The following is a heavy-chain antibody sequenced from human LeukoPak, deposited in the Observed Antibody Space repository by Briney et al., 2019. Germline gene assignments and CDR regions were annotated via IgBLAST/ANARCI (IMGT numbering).Heavy chain of an antibody. CDR3: ARRSGKERFKSYFDY. V-gene: IGHV4-34*01. D-gene: IGHD3-3*01. Sequence: SETLSLTCAVHGGSFSGYYWSWIRQPPGKGLEWIGEINHSGSTNYNPSLKSRVTISVDTSKNQFSLKLSSVTAADTAVYYCARRSGKERFKSYFDYWGQGTLVTVSS. CDR2: INHSGST. J-gene: IGHJ4*02. CDR1: GGSFSGYY.